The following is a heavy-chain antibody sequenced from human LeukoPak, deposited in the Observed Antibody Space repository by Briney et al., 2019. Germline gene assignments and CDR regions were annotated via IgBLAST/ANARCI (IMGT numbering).Heavy chain of an antibody. D-gene: IGHD5-24*01. J-gene: IGHJ4*02. CDR3: AKVGGRGGYWGEGESYLDH. CDR2: VSTGGANI. V-gene: IGHV3-23*01. CDR1: GFTFSNYA. Sequence: PGGSLRLSCVASGFTFSNYAMSWVRQAPGKGLEWVSSVSTGGANIHYADSVKGRFTISRDNSRNTLFLQMTSLRAEDTAVYYCAKVGGRGGYWGEGESYLDHWGQGTLTTVSS.